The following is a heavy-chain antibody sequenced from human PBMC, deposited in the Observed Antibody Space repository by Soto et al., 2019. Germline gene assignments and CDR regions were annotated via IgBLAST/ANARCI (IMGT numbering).Heavy chain of an antibody. CDR2: ISGSGGST. V-gene: IGHV3-23*01. CDR1: GFTFRSYS. Sequence: EVQLLESGGGLVQPGGSLRLSCAASGFTFRSYSMSWVRQAPGKGLEWVSAISGSGGSTYYADSVKGRFTISRDNSKKRLDLQMIRLRAEDRAVYYCAIDRGRRAGWLRCDYWGQGTLVTVSS. J-gene: IGHJ4*02. CDR3: AIDRGRRAGWLRCDY. D-gene: IGHD5-12*01.